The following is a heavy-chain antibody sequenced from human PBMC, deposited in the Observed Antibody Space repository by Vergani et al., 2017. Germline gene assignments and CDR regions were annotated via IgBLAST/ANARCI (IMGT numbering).Heavy chain of an antibody. Sequence: DVQLLQSGGDLVQPGGSLKLSCVASGFTFSTHAMSWVRQTPGKGLEWVSTIKNDGGKSHYADFVKGRFTISRDNAKNSLFLQMNSLRAEDTAVYYCARDQIAAAVPNRFDPWGQGTLVTVSS. D-gene: IGHD6-13*01. J-gene: IGHJ5*02. V-gene: IGHV3-23*01. CDR2: IKNDGGKS. CDR3: ARDQIAAAVPNRFDP. CDR1: GFTFSTHA.